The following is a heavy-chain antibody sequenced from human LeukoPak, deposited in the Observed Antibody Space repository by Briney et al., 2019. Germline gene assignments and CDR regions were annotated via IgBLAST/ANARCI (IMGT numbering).Heavy chain of an antibody. V-gene: IGHV3-30*18. CDR2: ITYDGSKK. CDR3: AKDQRTMTRRMDV. J-gene: IGHJ6*02. CDR1: GITFNNYG. D-gene: IGHD3-3*01. Sequence: QPGRSLRLSCAASGITFNNYGMHWVRQVPGKGLEWVAVITYDGSKKFYADSVKGRFTISRDNSRNMLYLQMDSLRVEDRAVYFCAKDQRTMTRRMDVWGQGTAVTVSS.